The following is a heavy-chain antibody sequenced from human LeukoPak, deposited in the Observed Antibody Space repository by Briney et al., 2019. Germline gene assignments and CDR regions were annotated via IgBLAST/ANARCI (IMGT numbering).Heavy chain of an antibody. J-gene: IGHJ4*02. CDR3: AKAYYHDSSGYHHFDY. V-gene: IGHV3-23*01. CDR2: ISGSGGST. CDR1: GFTFSSYA. D-gene: IGHD3-22*01. Sequence: TGGSLRLSCAASGFTFSSYAMSWVRQAPGKGLEWVSAISGSGGSTYYADSVKGRFTISRDNSKNTLYLQMNSLRAEDTAVYYCAKAYYHDSSGYHHFDYWGQGTLVTVSS.